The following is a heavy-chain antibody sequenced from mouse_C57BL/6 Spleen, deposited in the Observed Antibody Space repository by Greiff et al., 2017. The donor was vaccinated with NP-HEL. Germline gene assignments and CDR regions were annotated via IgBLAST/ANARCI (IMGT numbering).Heavy chain of an antibody. CDR1: GYTFTSYW. CDR3: ARQGRDYFDY. CDR2: IYPSDSET. V-gene: IGHV1-61*01. J-gene: IGHJ2*01. Sequence: VQLQQPGAELVRPGSSVKLSCKASGYTFTSYWMDWVKQRPGQGLEWIGNIYPSDSETHYNQKFKDKATLTVDKSSSTAYMQLSSLTSEDSAVYYCARQGRDYFDYWGQGTTLTVSS.